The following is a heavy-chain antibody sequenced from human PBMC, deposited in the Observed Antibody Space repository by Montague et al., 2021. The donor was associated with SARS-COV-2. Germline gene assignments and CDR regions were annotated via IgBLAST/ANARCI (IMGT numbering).Heavy chain of an antibody. Sequence: SETLSLTCTVSGGSISSSSYYWGWIRQPPGKGLEWIGSIYYSGSTYYNPSLKCRVTISVDTSKNQFSLKLSSVTAADTAVYYCARVGRQQLVRLSAMDVWGQGTTVTVSS. D-gene: IGHD6-13*01. CDR2: IYYSGST. CDR1: GGSISSSSYY. J-gene: IGHJ6*02. V-gene: IGHV4-39*07. CDR3: ARVGRQQLVRLSAMDV.